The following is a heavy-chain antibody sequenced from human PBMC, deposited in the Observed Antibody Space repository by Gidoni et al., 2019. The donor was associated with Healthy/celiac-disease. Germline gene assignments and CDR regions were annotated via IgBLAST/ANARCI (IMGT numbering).Heavy chain of an antibody. CDR1: GFTFSSYS. CDR2: ISSSRSYI. D-gene: IGHD2-2*01. Sequence: EVQLVESGGSLVKPGGSLRLSCAASGFTFSSYSMNWVRQAPGKGLEWASSISSSRSYIYYADSVKGRFTTSRDNAKNSLYLQMNSMRAEDPAVYYCAREWGVVPAATPYGMDVWGQGTTVTVSS. J-gene: IGHJ6*02. V-gene: IGHV3-21*01. CDR3: AREWGVVPAATPYGMDV.